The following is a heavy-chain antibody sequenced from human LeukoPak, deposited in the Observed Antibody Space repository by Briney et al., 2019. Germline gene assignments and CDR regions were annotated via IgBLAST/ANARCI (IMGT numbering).Heavy chain of an antibody. CDR3: ARFLSKQQLSDY. CDR1: GYTFTGYY. J-gene: IGHJ4*02. Sequence: ASVKVSCKASGYTFTGYYMHWVRQAPGQELEWMGWINPNSGGTNYAQKFQGRVTMTRDTSISTAYMELSRLRSDDTAVYYCARFLSKQQLSDYWGQGTLVTVSS. D-gene: IGHD6-13*01. V-gene: IGHV1-2*02. CDR2: INPNSGGT.